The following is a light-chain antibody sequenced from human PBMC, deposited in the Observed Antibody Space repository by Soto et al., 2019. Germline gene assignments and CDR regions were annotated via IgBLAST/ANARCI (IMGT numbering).Light chain of an antibody. CDR1: QNITTY. CDR2: GAS. J-gene: IGKJ1*01. CDR3: QQSDSTPWT. Sequence: DIQMTQSPSSLSASVGDRVTITCRASQNITTYLNWYQQKPGKDPKLLIYGASSLQSGVPSRFAGSGSGTDFTITISSLQPEDFATYHCQQSDSTPWTFGQGTNVDI. V-gene: IGKV1-39*01.